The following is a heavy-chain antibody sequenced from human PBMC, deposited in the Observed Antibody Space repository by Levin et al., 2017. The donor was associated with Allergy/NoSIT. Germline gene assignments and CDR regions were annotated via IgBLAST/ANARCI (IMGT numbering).Heavy chain of an antibody. Sequence: SETLSLTCTVYGGSFSGYYCNWIRQPPGKGLEWIGEINHSGSTNYNPSLKSRVTIALDTSKNQFSLKLSSVTAADTAVYYCARGGLSSWYLWGQGTLLTVSS. V-gene: IGHV4-34*01. CDR1: GGSFSGYY. CDR3: ARGGLSSWYL. D-gene: IGHD6-13*01. J-gene: IGHJ4*02. CDR2: INHSGST.